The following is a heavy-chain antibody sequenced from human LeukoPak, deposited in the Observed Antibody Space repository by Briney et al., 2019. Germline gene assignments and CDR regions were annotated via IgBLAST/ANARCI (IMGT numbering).Heavy chain of an antibody. J-gene: IGHJ6*02. V-gene: IGHV3-11*06. CDR1: GFTFSDYY. Sequence: PGGSLRLSCAPSGFTFSDYYMSWIRQAPGKGLEWVSDISTSSSYTNYADSVKGRFTISRDNARNSLYLQMNSLRAEDTAVYYCATSRYCVGGTCYSDHFYYGMDVWGQGTTVTVSS. CDR2: ISTSSSYT. D-gene: IGHD2-15*01. CDR3: ATSRYCVGGTCYSDHFYYGMDV.